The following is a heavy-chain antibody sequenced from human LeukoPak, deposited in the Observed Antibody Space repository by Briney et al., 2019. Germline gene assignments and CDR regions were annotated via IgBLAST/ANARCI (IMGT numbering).Heavy chain of an antibody. CDR3: AKAVGGSGSYYSPFDY. J-gene: IGHJ4*02. CDR1: GFTFSSYG. Sequence: PGRSLRLSCAASGFTFSSYGMHWVRQAPGKGLEWVAVIWYDGSNKYYADSVKGRFTISRDNSKNTLYLQMNSLRAEDTAVYYCAKAVGGSGSYYSPFDYWGQGTLVTVSS. CDR2: IWYDGSNK. V-gene: IGHV3-33*06. D-gene: IGHD3-10*01.